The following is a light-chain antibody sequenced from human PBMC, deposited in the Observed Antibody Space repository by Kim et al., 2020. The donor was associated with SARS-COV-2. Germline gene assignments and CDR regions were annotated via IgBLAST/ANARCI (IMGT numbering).Light chain of an antibody. Sequence: SPGERAPLSCRASQSVNWYLAWYQQKPGQAPRLLIYDASKRATGIPARFSGSGSGTDFTLTISSLQPEDFAVYYCQHRRSWPLTFGGGTKVDIK. CDR1: QSVNWY. J-gene: IGKJ4*01. CDR3: QHRRSWPLT. V-gene: IGKV3-11*01. CDR2: DAS.